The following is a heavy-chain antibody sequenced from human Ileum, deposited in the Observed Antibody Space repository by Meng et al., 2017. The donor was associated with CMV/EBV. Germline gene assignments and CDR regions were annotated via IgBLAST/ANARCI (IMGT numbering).Heavy chain of an antibody. CDR3: VRALSTSGD. J-gene: IGHJ6*02. D-gene: IGHD2-8*01. Sequence: GGSLRLSCVASGFTFNGYSMHWVRQAPGKGLEWVATVSYDGSSQYYGESVRGPFTISRDNSKNTVYLEMNDLGPQDTGIYYCVRALSTSGDWGQGTTVTVSS. CDR2: VSYDGSSQ. CDR1: GFTFNGYS. V-gene: IGHV3-30*01.